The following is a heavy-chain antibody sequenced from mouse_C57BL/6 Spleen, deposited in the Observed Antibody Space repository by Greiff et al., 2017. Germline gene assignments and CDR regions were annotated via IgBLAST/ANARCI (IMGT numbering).Heavy chain of an antibody. CDR3: AWRGGPYFDY. Sequence: EVQLQESGGGLVKPGGSLKLSCAASGFTFSDYGMHWVRQAPEKGLEWVAYISSGSSTIYYADTVKGRFTISRDNAKNTLFLQMTSLRSEDTAMYYCAWRGGPYFDYWGQGTTLTVSS. CDR1: GFTFSDYG. J-gene: IGHJ2*01. CDR2: ISSGSSTI. V-gene: IGHV5-17*01. D-gene: IGHD3-3*01.